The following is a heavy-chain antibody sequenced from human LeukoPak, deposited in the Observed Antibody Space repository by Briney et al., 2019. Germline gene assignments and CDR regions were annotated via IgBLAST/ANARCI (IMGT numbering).Heavy chain of an antibody. D-gene: IGHD2-15*01. Sequence: PGGSLRLSCVASGFTFSSYVVSWVRQAPGKGLEWVSAISGSGSSTYYADSVKGRFTISRDNSKNTLYLQMNSLRAEDTAVYYCAGILGYCSGGSCPIKDYWGQGTLVTVSS. J-gene: IGHJ4*02. CDR3: AGILGYCSGGSCPIKDY. V-gene: IGHV3-23*01. CDR1: GFTFSSYV. CDR2: ISGSGSST.